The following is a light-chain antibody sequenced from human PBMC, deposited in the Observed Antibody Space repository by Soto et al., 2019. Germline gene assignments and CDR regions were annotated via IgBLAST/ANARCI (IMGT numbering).Light chain of an antibody. CDR1: QSIGTY. CDR3: QQYTDWPRT. Sequence: ETVITQSPPTLPLSPGERAIVSCRASQSIGTYLAWYQQKRGQSPRLLIYDASTRETGIPARFSGSGSGTEFTLTINSLQSDDFAIYYCQQYTDWPRTFGQGTKVDIK. J-gene: IGKJ1*01. CDR2: DAS. V-gene: IGKV3-15*01.